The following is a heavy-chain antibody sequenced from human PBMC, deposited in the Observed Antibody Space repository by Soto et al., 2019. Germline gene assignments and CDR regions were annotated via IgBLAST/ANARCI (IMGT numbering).Heavy chain of an antibody. V-gene: IGHV3-23*01. CDR3: ANGGKMATVRGYFDY. Sequence: PGGSLRLSCAASRFTFRGFGMSWVRQAPGKGLEWVSAIDGDGGSTYYADSVKGRFIISRDNSKNTLYLQMNSLRDEDTAVYYWANGGKMATVRGYFDYWGQGTQVTVSS. CDR1: RFTFRGFG. CDR2: IDGDGGST. J-gene: IGHJ4*02. D-gene: IGHD4-4*01.